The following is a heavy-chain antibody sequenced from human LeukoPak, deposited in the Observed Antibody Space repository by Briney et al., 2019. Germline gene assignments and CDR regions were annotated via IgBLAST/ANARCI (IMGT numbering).Heavy chain of an antibody. D-gene: IGHD5-12*01. J-gene: IGHJ4*02. Sequence: GGSLRLSCAAAGFIFSDYYMSWIRQAPGKGLEWVSYISSSGSTMYYTDSVKGRFTISRDNAKDSLYLQMNSLRAEDTAVYYCARDPGSGYEEHFDYWGQGTLVTVSS. CDR3: ARDPGSGYEEHFDY. V-gene: IGHV3-11*01. CDR1: GFIFSDYY. CDR2: ISSSGSTM.